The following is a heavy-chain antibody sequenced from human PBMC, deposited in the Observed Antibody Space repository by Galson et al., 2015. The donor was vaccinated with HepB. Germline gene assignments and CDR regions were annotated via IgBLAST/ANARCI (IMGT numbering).Heavy chain of an antibody. CDR3: ARDQEGYYDILTGYSEHYYGMDV. J-gene: IGHJ6*02. Sequence: SLRLSCAASGFTFSSYAMHWVRQAPGKGLEWVAVISYDGSNKYYADSVKGRFTISRDNSKNTLYLQMNSLRAEDTAVYYCARDQEGYYDILTGYSEHYYGMDVWGQGTMVTVSS. CDR1: GFTFSSYA. V-gene: IGHV3-30*04. CDR2: ISYDGSNK. D-gene: IGHD3-9*01.